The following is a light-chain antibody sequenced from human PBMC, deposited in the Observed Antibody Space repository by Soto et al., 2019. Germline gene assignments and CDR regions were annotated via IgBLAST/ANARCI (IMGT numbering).Light chain of an antibody. V-gene: IGLV6-57*03. Sequence: NFMLTQPHSVSESPGETVTISCTRSSGSIASNYVQWYQQRPGSAPTTVIYEDNQRPSGVPDRFSGSIDSSSNSASLTISGLKTEDEADYYWQSYDSSNHGVFGGGTKLTVL. J-gene: IGLJ2*01. CDR3: QSYDSSNHGV. CDR1: SGSIASNY. CDR2: EDN.